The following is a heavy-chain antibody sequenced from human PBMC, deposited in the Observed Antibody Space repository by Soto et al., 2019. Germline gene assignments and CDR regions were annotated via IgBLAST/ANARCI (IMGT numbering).Heavy chain of an antibody. CDR1: GGSVSSGSYY. D-gene: IGHD5-12*01. Sequence: ASETLSLTCTVSGGSVSSGSYYWSWIRQPPGKGLEWIGYIYYSGSTNYNPSLKSRVTISVDTSKNQFSLKLSSVTAADTAVYYCARVIVSGYVNFDYWGQGTLVTVSS. CDR2: IYYSGST. CDR3: ARVIVSGYVNFDY. V-gene: IGHV4-61*01. J-gene: IGHJ4*02.